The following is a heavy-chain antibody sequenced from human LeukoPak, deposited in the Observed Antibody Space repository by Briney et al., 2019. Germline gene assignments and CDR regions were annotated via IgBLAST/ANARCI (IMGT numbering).Heavy chain of an antibody. J-gene: IGHJ4*02. Sequence: PGRSLRLSCAASGFTFSDYGMHWVRQAPGKGLEWVAFIRYDGSNKYYADSVKGRFTISRDNSKNTLYLQMNSLRGEDTAVYYCAKDPKVKYDFWSGYYPDWGQGTLVTVSS. CDR1: GFTFSDYG. D-gene: IGHD3-3*01. V-gene: IGHV3-30*02. CDR2: IRYDGSNK. CDR3: AKDPKVKYDFWSGYYPD.